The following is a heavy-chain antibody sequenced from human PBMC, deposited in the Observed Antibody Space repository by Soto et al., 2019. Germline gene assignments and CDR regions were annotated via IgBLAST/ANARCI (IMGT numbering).Heavy chain of an antibody. J-gene: IGHJ4*02. D-gene: IGHD2-2*01. CDR1: GGTFSSYT. Sequence: QVQLVQSGAEVKKPGSSVKVSCKASGGTFSSYTISWVRQAPGQGLEWMGRIIPFLGIGNYAQRFQGRVTITADKSTSTAYMELSSLRSEDTAVYCFARGKYCSTTSCYSHFDYWGQGTLVTVSS. CDR3: ARGKYCSTTSCYSHFDY. CDR2: IIPFLGIG. V-gene: IGHV1-69*02.